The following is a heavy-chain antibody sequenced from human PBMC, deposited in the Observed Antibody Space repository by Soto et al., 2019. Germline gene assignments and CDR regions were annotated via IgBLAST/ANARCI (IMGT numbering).Heavy chain of an antibody. CDR1: GFTFSSYS. Sequence: EVQLVESGGGLVKPGGSLRLSCAASGFTFSSYSMNWVRQASGKGLEWVSSISCSSSYIYYADSVKGRFTISRDNAKNPLYLQMNSLRAEDTAVYYCARVVDYCDPYYYYGMDVWGQGTTVTVSS. CDR3: ARVVDYCDPYYYYGMDV. CDR2: ISCSSSYI. J-gene: IGHJ6*02. D-gene: IGHD3-22*01. V-gene: IGHV3-21*01.